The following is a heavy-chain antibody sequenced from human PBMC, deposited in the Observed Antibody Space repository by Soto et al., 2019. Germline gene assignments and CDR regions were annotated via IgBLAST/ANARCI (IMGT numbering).Heavy chain of an antibody. V-gene: IGHV1-18*01. CDR1: GYTFTSYV. Sequence: GASVKVSCKASGYTFTSYVISWVRQAPGQGLEWMGWISAYNGNTNYAQKLQGRVTMTTDTSTSTAYMELRSLRSDDTAVYYCARDQDTIFGVVIAPYYYYGMDVWGQGTTVTV. D-gene: IGHD3-3*01. J-gene: IGHJ6*02. CDR2: ISAYNGNT. CDR3: ARDQDTIFGVVIAPYYYYGMDV.